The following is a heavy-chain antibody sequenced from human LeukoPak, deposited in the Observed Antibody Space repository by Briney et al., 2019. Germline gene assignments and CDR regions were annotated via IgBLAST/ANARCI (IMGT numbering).Heavy chain of an antibody. CDR1: GGSISSYY. D-gene: IGHD4-17*01. V-gene: IGHV4-59*01. CDR2: IYYSGST. J-gene: IGHJ4*02. CDR3: ARARDDYGDWAPLGY. Sequence: SETLSLTCTVSGGSISSYYWSWIRQPPGKGLEWIGYIYYSGSTNYNPSLKSRVTISVDTSKNQFSLKLGSVTAADTAVYYCARARDDYGDWAPLGYWGQGTLVTVSS.